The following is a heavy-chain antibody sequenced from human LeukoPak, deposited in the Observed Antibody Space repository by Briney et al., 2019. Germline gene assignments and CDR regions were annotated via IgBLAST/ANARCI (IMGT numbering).Heavy chain of an antibody. J-gene: IGHJ4*02. CDR1: GFTVSTKY. V-gene: IGHV3-66*01. Sequence: GGSLRLSCAASGFTVSTKYMSWVRQAPGKGLEWVSIIYIGGTTYYADSVKGRFTISRDNAKNSLYLQMNSLGAEDTAVYYCAREANCYDSSGYSLDWGQGTLVTVSS. CDR3: AREANCYDSSGYSLD. D-gene: IGHD3-22*01. CDR2: IYIGGTT.